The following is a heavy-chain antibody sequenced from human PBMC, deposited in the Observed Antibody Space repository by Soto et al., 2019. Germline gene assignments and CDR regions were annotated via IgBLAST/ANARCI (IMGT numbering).Heavy chain of an antibody. J-gene: IGHJ3*01. D-gene: IGHD1-26*01. CDR2: INPANGNT. V-gene: IGHV1-3*01. CDR3: ARDIVSVGPRANGAFDV. Sequence: QVQLVQSGAEMKKPGASVNISCQASGFTFSDTLINWVRQGPGQGLEWMGWINPANGNTRYSESFQGRVTISSLSSASTAYVALSDLTSEDTAVYYCARDIVSVGPRANGAFDVWGQGTMITVSS. CDR1: GFTFSDTL.